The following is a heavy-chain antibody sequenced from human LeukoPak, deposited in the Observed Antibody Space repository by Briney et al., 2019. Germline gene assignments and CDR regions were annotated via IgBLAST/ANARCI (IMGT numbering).Heavy chain of an antibody. CDR2: ISGSGGST. D-gene: IGHD6-19*01. CDR1: GFTFSSYW. V-gene: IGHV3-23*01. Sequence: GGSLRLSCAASGFTFSSYWMNWVRQAPGKGLEWVSAISGSGGSTYYADSVKGRFTISRDNSKNTLYLQMNSLRAEDTAVYYCAKGSQGIAVAGAFDYWGQGTLVTVSS. CDR3: AKGSQGIAVAGAFDY. J-gene: IGHJ4*02.